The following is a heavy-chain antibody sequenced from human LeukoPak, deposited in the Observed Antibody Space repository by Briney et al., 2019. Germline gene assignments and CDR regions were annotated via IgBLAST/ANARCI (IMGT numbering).Heavy chain of an antibody. CDR3: AKLGDFVVVPAALNAFDI. V-gene: IGHV3-30*02. CDR2: IRYDGSNK. Sequence: GGSLRLSCAASGFTFSSYSMHWVRQAPGKGLEWVAFIRYDGSNKYYADSVKGRFTISRDNSKNTLYLQMNSLRAEDTAVYYCAKLGDFVVVPAALNAFDIWGQGTMVTVSS. D-gene: IGHD2-2*01. J-gene: IGHJ3*02. CDR1: GFTFSSYS.